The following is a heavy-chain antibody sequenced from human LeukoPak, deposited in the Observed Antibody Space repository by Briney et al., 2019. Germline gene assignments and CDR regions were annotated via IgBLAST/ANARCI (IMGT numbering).Heavy chain of an antibody. V-gene: IGHV4-59*12. CDR3: ARDARVEMATISPHT. CDR2: IYYSGST. CDR1: GGSISSYY. D-gene: IGHD5-24*01. J-gene: IGHJ5*02. Sequence: SETLSLTCTVSGGSISSYYWSWIRQPPGKGLEWIGYIYYSGSTNYNPSLKSRVTISVDTSKNQFSLKLSSVTAADTAVYYCARDARVEMATISPHTWGQGTLVTVSS.